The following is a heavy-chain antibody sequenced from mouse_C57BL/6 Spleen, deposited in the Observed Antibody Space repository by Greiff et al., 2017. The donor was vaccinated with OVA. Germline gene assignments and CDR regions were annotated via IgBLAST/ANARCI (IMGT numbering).Heavy chain of an antibody. CDR1: GYTFTSYW. CDR3: ARHGSTPFDY. Sequence: VQLQQSGAELVKPGASVKLSCKASGYTFTSYWMQWVKQRPGQGLEWIGEIDPSDSYTNYNQKFKGKATLTVDTSSSTAYMQLSSLTSEDSAVYYCARHGSTPFDYWGQGTTLTVSS. CDR2: IDPSDSYT. J-gene: IGHJ2*01. V-gene: IGHV1-50*01. D-gene: IGHD1-1*01.